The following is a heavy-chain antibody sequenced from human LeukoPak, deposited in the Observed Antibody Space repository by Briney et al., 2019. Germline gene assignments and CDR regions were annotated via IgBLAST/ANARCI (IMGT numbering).Heavy chain of an antibody. CDR3: ARDRCSGGSCYSYYYYYYGMDV. CDR1: GFTFSSYS. Sequence: GGSLRLSRAASGFTFSSYSMNWVRQAPGKGLEWVSSISSSSSYIYYADSVKGRFTISRDNAKNSLYLQMNSLRAEDTAVYYCARDRCSGGSCYSYYYYYYGMDVWGQGTTVTVSS. V-gene: IGHV3-21*01. J-gene: IGHJ6*02. D-gene: IGHD2-15*01. CDR2: ISSSSSYI.